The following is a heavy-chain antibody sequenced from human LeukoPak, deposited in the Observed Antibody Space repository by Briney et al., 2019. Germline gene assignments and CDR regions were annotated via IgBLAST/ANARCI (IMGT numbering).Heavy chain of an antibody. V-gene: IGHV3-48*03. Sequence: GGSLRLSCAASGFTFSSYEMNWVRQAPGKGLEWVSYISSSGSTIYYADSVEGRFTISRDNAKNSLYLQMNSLRAEDTAVYYCARVAAAGTSVDYWGQGTLVTVSS. CDR3: ARVAAAGTSVDY. J-gene: IGHJ4*02. CDR1: GFTFSSYE. CDR2: ISSSGSTI. D-gene: IGHD6-13*01.